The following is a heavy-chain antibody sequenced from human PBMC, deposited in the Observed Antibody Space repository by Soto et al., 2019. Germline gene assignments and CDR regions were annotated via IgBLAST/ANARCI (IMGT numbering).Heavy chain of an antibody. CDR2: VYRTGST. Sequence: PSETLSLTCAVSGGSISTSNWWSWVRQPPGKGLEWIGEVYRTGSTNYNPSLESRLTISVDKSKNQFSLKLTSVTAADTAVYYCARARATIAAAAIFDCWGQGTLVT. CDR3: ARARATIAAAAIFDC. V-gene: IGHV4-4*02. J-gene: IGHJ4*02. D-gene: IGHD6-13*01. CDR1: GGSISTSNW.